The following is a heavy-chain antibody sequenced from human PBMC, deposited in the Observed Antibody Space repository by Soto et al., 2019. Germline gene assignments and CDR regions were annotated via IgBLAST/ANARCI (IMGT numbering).Heavy chain of an antibody. CDR2: IYHSGST. CDR1: GGSISSSNW. V-gene: IGHV4-4*02. D-gene: IGHD3-3*02. J-gene: IGHJ4*02. CDR3: ASQKLDVPAFFDY. Sequence: PSETLSLTCAVSGGSISSSNWWSWVRQPPGKGLEWIGEIYHSGSTNYNPSLKSRVTILVDTSKHQFSLKLTSVTAADTAVYYSASQKLDVPAFFDYWSQGTLVTVSS.